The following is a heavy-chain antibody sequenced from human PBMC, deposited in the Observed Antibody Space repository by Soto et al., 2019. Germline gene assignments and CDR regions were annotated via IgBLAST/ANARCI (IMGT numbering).Heavy chain of an antibody. CDR3: AREGVEMATISYFDY. J-gene: IGHJ4*02. CDR1: GGTFSSYA. D-gene: IGHD5-12*01. CDR2: IIPIFGTA. V-gene: IGHV1-69*13. Sequence: SVKVSCKASGGTFSSYAISWVRQAPGQGLEWMGGIIPIFGTANYAQKFQGRVTITADESTSTAYMELSSLRSEDTAVYYCAREGVEMATISYFDYWGQGTLATVSS.